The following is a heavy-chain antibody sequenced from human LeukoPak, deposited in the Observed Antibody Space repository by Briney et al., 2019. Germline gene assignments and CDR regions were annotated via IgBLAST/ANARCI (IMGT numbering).Heavy chain of an antibody. D-gene: IGHD3-10*01. CDR3: ARALSYYYGSGVDP. CDR2: INHSGST. J-gene: IGHJ5*02. Sequence: PSETLSLTCAVYGGSFSGYYWSWLRQPPGKGLKWIGEINHSGSTNYNPSLKSRVTISVDTSKNQFSLKLSSVTAADTAVYYCARALSYYYGSGVDPWGQGTLVTVSS. CDR1: GGSFSGYY. V-gene: IGHV4-34*01.